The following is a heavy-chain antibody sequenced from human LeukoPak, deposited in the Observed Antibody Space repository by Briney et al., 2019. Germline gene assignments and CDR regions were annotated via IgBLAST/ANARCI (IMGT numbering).Heavy chain of an antibody. CDR2: MFTSGDT. CDR1: GGSIDAYY. V-gene: IGHV4-4*07. Sequence: PSETLSLTCTVSGGSIDAYYWTWIRQPGDKRLEWLGRMFTSGDTYYNPSLRGRLTISLDTAKNQIFLKLTSVTAADTAVYYCARITPLVRFGELFHPFDYWGQGTLVTVSS. J-gene: IGHJ4*02. D-gene: IGHD3-10*01. CDR3: ARITPLVRFGELFHPFDY.